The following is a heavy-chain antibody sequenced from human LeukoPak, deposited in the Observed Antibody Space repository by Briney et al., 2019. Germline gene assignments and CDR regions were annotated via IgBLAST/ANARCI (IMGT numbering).Heavy chain of an antibody. CDR2: MNPNSGNT. CDR3: ARLDYYASGIDY. V-gene: IGHV1-8*02. Sequence: ASVKVSCKASGGTFSSYDINWVRQATGQGLEWMGWMNPNSGNTVYAQKFQGRVTMTRNTSISTAYMELSSLRSEDTAVYYCARLDYYASGIDYWGQGTLVTVSS. D-gene: IGHD3-10*01. J-gene: IGHJ4*02. CDR1: GGTFSSYD.